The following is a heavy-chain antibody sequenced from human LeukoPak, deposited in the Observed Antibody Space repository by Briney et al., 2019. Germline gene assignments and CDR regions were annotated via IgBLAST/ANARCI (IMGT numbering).Heavy chain of an antibody. CDR1: GGSISSSSYY. J-gene: IGHJ3*02. CDR2: INHSGST. CDR3: ARGHKYDYVWGSYRYKKAFDI. Sequence: SETLSLTCTVSGGSISSSSYYWGWIRQPPGKGLEWIGEINHSGSTNYNPSLKSRVTISVDTSKNQFSLKLSSVTAADTAVYYCARGHKYDYVWGSYRYKKAFDIWGQGTMVTVSS. D-gene: IGHD3-16*02. V-gene: IGHV4-39*07.